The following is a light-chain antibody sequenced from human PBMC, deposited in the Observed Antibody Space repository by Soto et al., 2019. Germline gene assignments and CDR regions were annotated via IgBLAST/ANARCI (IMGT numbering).Light chain of an antibody. V-gene: IGKV1-5*01. Sequence: DIQMTQSPSTLSASVGDRVTITCRASQSISSWLAWYQQKPGKAPKLLIYDASSLEGGVPSRFSGSGYGTDFTFTISSLQPEDIATYYCQQYDNLPRTFGQGTKVDIK. CDR1: QSISSW. CDR2: DAS. CDR3: QQYDNLPRT. J-gene: IGKJ1*01.